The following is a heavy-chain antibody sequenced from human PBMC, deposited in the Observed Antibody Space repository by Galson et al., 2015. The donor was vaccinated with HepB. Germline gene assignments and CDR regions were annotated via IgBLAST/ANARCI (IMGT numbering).Heavy chain of an antibody. CDR3: AREGYYYDSSGYGN. D-gene: IGHD3-22*01. V-gene: IGHV3-7*03. J-gene: IGHJ4*02. CDR1: GFTFSSYW. CDR2: IKQDGSEK. Sequence: SLRLSCAASGFTFSSYWMSWVRQAPGKGLEWVANIKQDGSEKYYVDSVKGRFTISRDNAKNSLYLQMNSLRAEDTAVYYCAREGYYYDSSGYGNWGQGTLVTVSS.